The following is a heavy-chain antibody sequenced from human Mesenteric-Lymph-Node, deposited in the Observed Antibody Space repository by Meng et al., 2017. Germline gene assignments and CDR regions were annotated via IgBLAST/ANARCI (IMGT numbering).Heavy chain of an antibody. CDR3: AREFRSSGRAGTFDI. Sequence: GGSLRLSCAASGFTFSSYEMNWVRQAPGKGLEWVSYISSSGSTIYYTDSVKGRFTISRDNSKDTLYLQMNNLSADDTAVYYCAREFRSSGRAGTFDIWGQGAVVTVSS. CDR2: ISSSGSTI. CDR1: GFTFSSYE. D-gene: IGHD3-22*01. V-gene: IGHV3-48*03. J-gene: IGHJ3*02.